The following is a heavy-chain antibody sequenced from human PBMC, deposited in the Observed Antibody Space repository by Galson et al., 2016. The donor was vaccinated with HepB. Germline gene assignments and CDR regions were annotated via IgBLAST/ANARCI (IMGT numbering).Heavy chain of an antibody. D-gene: IGHD4-17*01. J-gene: IGHJ4*02. CDR2: ISGNSVAT. V-gene: IGHV3-23*01. CDR3: AKNPKFGDYAYSDY. Sequence: AMTWVRQAPGKGLEWVSTISGNSVATYYTDSLKGRFTISRDDSRSTLYLHLNSLRAEDTAVYYCAKNPKFGDYAYSDYWGQGTLVTVSS. CDR1: A.